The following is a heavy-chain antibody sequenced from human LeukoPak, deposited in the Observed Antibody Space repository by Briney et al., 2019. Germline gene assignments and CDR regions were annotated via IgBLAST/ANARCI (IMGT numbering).Heavy chain of an antibody. CDR1: GGTFSSYA. D-gene: IGHD3-3*01. Sequence: SVKVSCKASGGTFSSYAISWVRQAPGQGLEWMGGIIPIFGTANYAQKFQGRVTITTDESTSTAYMELSSLRSEDTAVYYCARGITYYDFWSGYYNPVSWVDPWGQGTLVTVSS. CDR2: IIPIFGTA. CDR3: ARGITYYDFWSGYYNPVSWVDP. V-gene: IGHV1-69*05. J-gene: IGHJ5*02.